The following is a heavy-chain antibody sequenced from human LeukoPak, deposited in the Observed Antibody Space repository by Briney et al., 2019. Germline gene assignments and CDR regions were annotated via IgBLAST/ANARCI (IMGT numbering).Heavy chain of an antibody. J-gene: IGHJ4*02. CDR2: IKSDGTT. Sequence: GGSLRLSCAASGFTFSNYWMHWVRRVPGKGLVWVSYIKSDGTTNYADSVKGRFTISRDNAKSTLFLQMNSLRAEDTALYYCARDRYSYDHWGQGTLVTVSS. CDR1: GFTFSNYW. D-gene: IGHD3-3*01. CDR3: ARDRYSYDH. V-gene: IGHV3-74*01.